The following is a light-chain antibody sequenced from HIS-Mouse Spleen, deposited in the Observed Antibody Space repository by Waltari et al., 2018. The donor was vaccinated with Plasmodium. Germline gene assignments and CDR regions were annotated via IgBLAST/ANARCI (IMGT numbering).Light chain of an antibody. CDR2: DVS. CDR3: CSYAGSYTWV. CDR1: SSDVGGYNY. V-gene: IGLV2-11*01. J-gene: IGLJ2*01. Sequence: QSALTQPRSVSGSPGQSVTISCTGTSSDVGGYNYVSCYKQHPGKAPKLMIYDVSKRPSGVPDRCSGSKSCNTASRTIAGLQAEDEADYYCCSYAGSYTWVFGGGTKLTVL.